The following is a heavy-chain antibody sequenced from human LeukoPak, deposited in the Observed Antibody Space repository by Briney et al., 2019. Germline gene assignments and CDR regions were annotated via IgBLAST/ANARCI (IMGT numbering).Heavy chain of an antibody. Sequence: GGSLRLSCAASGFTFSDYYMSWVRQAPGKGLEWVSSISSSSSYIYYADSVKGRFTISRDNAKNSLYLQMNSLRAEDTAVYYCASDCSGGSCGRTRGDIWGQGTMVTVSS. CDR2: ISSSSSYI. J-gene: IGHJ3*02. CDR1: GFTFSDYY. D-gene: IGHD2-15*01. V-gene: IGHV3-21*01. CDR3: ASDCSGGSCGRTRGDI.